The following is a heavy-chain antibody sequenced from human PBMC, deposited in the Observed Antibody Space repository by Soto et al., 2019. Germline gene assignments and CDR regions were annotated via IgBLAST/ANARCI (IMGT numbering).Heavy chain of an antibody. D-gene: IGHD6-13*01. J-gene: IGHJ4*01. CDR2: TYYSGST. V-gene: IGHV4-59*01. CDR1: GGSMIAYY. CDR3: ARVRGTAGKRYFDY. Sequence: SETLDLTCTVSGGSMIAYYWTWMRQPPGKGLQWLGYTYYSGSTTYNPSLESRVTISVDSSKSQFYLTLESVTPADTALYYCARVRGTAGKRYFDYWGPGTLVTVS.